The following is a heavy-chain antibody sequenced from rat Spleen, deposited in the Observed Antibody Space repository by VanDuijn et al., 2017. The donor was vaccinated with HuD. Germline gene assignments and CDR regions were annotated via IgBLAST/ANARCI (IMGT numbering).Heavy chain of an antibody. CDR3: TREGTTTSVFAY. J-gene: IGHJ3*01. CDR1: GFSLTSFH. V-gene: IGHV2-43*01. Sequence: QVQLKESGPGLVQPSQTLSLTCTVSGFSLTSFHLNWFRQPPGKGLEWMGIIWTGGSTAYNSVLKSRLSISRDTTKSQVFLKMNSLQTEDTAIYYCTREGTTTSVFAYWGQGTLVTVSS. CDR2: IWTGGST. D-gene: IGHD1-5*01.